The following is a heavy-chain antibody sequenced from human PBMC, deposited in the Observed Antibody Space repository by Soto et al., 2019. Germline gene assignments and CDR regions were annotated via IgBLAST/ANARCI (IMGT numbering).Heavy chain of an antibody. CDR3: ARSVRRDSGSYRDYYGMDV. CDR1: GGSISSGGYY. CDR2: IYYSGST. D-gene: IGHD1-26*01. Sequence: SETLSLTCTVSGGSISSGGYYWSWIRQHPGKGLEWIGYIYYSGSTYYNPSLKSRVTISVDTSKNQFSLKLSSVTAADTAVYYCARSVRRDSGSYRDYYGMDVWGQGTTVTVSS. V-gene: IGHV4-31*03. J-gene: IGHJ6*02.